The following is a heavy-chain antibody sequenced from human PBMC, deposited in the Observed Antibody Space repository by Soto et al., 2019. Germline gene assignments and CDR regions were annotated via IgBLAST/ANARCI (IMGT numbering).Heavy chain of an antibody. CDR2: IYPSDSDT. V-gene: IGHV5-51*01. Sequence: PGESLKISCHATGYMFTAYGIGWVRQVPWKGLEWMGIIYPSDSDTTYHPSMQGHVTVSVDKSVSTAYVHWTSLKASDTATYYCARRGPECKFGPRAFDVWGQGTLVTVSS. CDR3: ARRGPECKFGPRAFDV. D-gene: IGHD1-26*01. J-gene: IGHJ3*01. CDR1: GYMFTAYG.